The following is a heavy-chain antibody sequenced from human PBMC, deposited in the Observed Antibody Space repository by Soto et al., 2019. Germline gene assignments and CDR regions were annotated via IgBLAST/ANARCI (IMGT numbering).Heavy chain of an antibody. CDR1: GGTFSSNT. Sequence: QVQLVQSGAEVKKPGSSVRVSCKASGGTFSSNTLSWVRQAPGQGLEWMGRITPVLDMADYEQKFQDRLTITADKSTTTVYRELGSLRSEDTAIYYCARAISSGGRFSGMDVWRQGTTVTVSS. CDR3: ARAISSGGRFSGMDV. D-gene: IGHD3-16*01. J-gene: IGHJ6*02. CDR2: ITPVLDMA. V-gene: IGHV1-69*02.